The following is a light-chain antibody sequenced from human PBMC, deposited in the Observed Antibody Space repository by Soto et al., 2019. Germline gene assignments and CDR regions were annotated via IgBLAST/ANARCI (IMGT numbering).Light chain of an antibody. CDR1: QSVSSRY. CDR2: GAS. CDR3: QQYGSSPRT. Sequence: EIVLTQSPGTLSLSPGERATLSCRASQSVSSRYFAWYQQKPGQAPRLLMSGASSRATGIPDRFSGSGSGTDFALTISRLGPEDFAVYYCQQYGSSPRTFGQGTKVEIK. J-gene: IGKJ1*01. V-gene: IGKV3-20*01.